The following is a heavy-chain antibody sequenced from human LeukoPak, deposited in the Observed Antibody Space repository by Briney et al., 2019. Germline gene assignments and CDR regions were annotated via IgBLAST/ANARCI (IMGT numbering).Heavy chain of an antibody. V-gene: IGHV3-21*01. CDR3: ARDAPYYYDSSGYSDY. D-gene: IGHD3-22*01. Sequence: GGSLRLSCAASGFTFSSYSMNWVRQAPGKGLEWVSSISSSSSYIYYADSVKGRFTISRVNAKNSLYLQMNSLRAEDTAVYYCARDAPYYYDSSGYSDYWGQGTLVTVSS. CDR1: GFTFSSYS. J-gene: IGHJ4*02. CDR2: ISSSSSYI.